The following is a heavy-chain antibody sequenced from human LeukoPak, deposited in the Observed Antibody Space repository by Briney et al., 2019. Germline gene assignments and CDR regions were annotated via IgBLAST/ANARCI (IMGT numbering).Heavy chain of an antibody. CDR1: QFTFSRFA. V-gene: IGHV3-23*01. CDR3: TKLLGSHFFLFYFMDV. CDR2: LSGSGCAT. J-gene: IGHJ6*03. Sequence: PGGSLTLSCEASQFTFSRFAMSWIRQAPGTGLEWVATLSGSGCATYYADSVKGRFTTSTDNSKDPMYLRMDNLRADDPAVYYCTKLLGSHFFLFYFMDVWGTGTSVIVSS. D-gene: IGHD2-15*01.